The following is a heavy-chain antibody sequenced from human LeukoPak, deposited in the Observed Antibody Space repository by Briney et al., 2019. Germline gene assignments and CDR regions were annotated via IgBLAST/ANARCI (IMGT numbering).Heavy chain of an antibody. V-gene: IGHV3-23*01. Sequence: PGGSLRLSCAASGFNFSSYAMSWVRQAPGKGLEWVSAISGSGGSTYYADSVKGRFTISRDNSKNTLYLQMNSLRAEDTAVYYCAKDSGGITIIVRFYYFDFWGQGTLVTVSS. CDR3: AKDSGGITIIVRFYYFDF. J-gene: IGHJ4*02. CDR1: GFNFSSYA. CDR2: ISGSGGST. D-gene: IGHD3-22*01.